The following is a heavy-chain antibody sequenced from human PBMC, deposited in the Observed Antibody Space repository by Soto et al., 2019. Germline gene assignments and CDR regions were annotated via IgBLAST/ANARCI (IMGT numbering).Heavy chain of an antibody. CDR1: GGSFNDHY. D-gene: IGHD6-13*01. J-gene: IGHJ4*02. CDR3: VRGISVNVLVQRDAPDKYYFDS. Sequence: LSLPCAVYGGSFNDHYWTWIRQPPGKGLEWIGEVNHRGSTNYNPPLKSRVTISADTSKNQVSLKLTSVTAADTAVYYCVRGISVNVLVQRDAPDKYYFDSWGQGTLVTVSS. CDR2: VNHRGST. V-gene: IGHV4-34*01.